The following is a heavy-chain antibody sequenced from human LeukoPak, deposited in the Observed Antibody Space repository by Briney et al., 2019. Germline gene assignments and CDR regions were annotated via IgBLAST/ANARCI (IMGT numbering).Heavy chain of an antibody. V-gene: IGHV4-34*01. CDR2: INHSGST. D-gene: IGHD3-22*01. CDR3: ARGSGAPYDSSGYYLDY. Sequence: SETLSLTCAVYGGSFSGYYWSWIRQPPGKGLEWIGEINHSGSTNYNPSLKSRVTISVDTSKSQFSLKLSSVTAADTAVYYCARGSGAPYDSSGYYLDYWGQGTLVTVSS. CDR1: GGSFSGYY. J-gene: IGHJ4*02.